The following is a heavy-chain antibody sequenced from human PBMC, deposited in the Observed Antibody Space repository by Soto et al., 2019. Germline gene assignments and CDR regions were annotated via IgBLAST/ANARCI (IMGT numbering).Heavy chain of an antibody. J-gene: IGHJ6*04. CDR2: ISSRSDGT. CDR1: GSTFSAYN. CDR3: AKDRPTTSSSKMDV. D-gene: IGHD6-6*01. V-gene: IGHV3-23*01. Sequence: GGSLRLSCAASGSTFSAYNLNWVRQAPGKGLEWVSSISSRSDGTYYADSVKGRFTISRDNSKNTMYLQMDSLRAEDTAVYYCAKDRPTTSSSKMDVWGKGTTVTVSS.